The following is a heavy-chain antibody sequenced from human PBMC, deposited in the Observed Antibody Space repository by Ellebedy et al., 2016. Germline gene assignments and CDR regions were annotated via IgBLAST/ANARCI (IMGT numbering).Heavy chain of an antibody. CDR3: ARDSGRTGDRYFDY. D-gene: IGHD7-27*01. Sequence: GESLKISXAASGFTFSSYWMSWVRQAPGKGLEWVANIKQDGSEKYYVDSVKGRFTISRDNAKNSLYLQMNSLRAEDTAVYYCARDSGRTGDRYFDYWGQGTLVTVSS. CDR1: GFTFSSYW. V-gene: IGHV3-7*01. CDR2: IKQDGSEK. J-gene: IGHJ4*02.